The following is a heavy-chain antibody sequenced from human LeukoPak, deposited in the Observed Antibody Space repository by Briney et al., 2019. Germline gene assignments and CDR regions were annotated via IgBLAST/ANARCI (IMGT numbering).Heavy chain of an antibody. Sequence: GGSLRLSCAASGFTFSSYGMHWVRQAPGKGLEWVAFIRYDGSNKYYADSVKGRFTISRDNSKNTLYLQMNSLRAEDTAVYYCAKDHGAFSGSYYFLDYWGQGTLVTVSS. CDR1: GFTFSSYG. CDR3: AKDHGAFSGSYYFLDY. D-gene: IGHD1-26*01. CDR2: IRYDGSNK. J-gene: IGHJ4*02. V-gene: IGHV3-30*02.